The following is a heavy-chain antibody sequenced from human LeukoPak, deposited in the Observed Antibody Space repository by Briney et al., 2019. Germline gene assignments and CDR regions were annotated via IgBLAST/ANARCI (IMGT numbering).Heavy chain of an antibody. V-gene: IGHV4-34*01. J-gene: IGHJ4*02. D-gene: IGHD3-10*01. CDR2: INHSGST. CDR1: GGSFSGYY. Sequence: SETLSLTCAVYGGSFSGYYWSWIRQPPGKGLEWIGEINHSGSTNYNPSLKSRVTISVDTSKNQFSLKLSSVTAADTAVYYCARELIRPYYFDYWGQGTLVTVSS. CDR3: ARELIRPYYFDY.